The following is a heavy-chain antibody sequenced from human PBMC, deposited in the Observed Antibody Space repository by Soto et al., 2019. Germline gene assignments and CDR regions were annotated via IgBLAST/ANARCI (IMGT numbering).Heavy chain of an antibody. Sequence: EVQLVESGGGLVKPGGSLRLSCAASGFTFSSYSMNWVRQAPGKGLEWVSSISSSSSYIYYADSVMGRFTISRDNAKNSLYLQMNSLRAEDTAVYCCARDTYYYGSGSYSPWGQGTLVTVSS. CDR3: ARDTYYYGSGSYSP. V-gene: IGHV3-21*01. D-gene: IGHD3-10*01. J-gene: IGHJ5*02. CDR2: ISSSSSYI. CDR1: GFTFSSYS.